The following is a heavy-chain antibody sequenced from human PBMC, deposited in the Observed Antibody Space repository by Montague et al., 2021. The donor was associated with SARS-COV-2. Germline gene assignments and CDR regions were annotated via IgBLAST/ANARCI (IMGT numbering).Heavy chain of an antibody. Sequence: SETLSLTCAVYGGSFSGYYWSWIRQPPGKGLELIGEINHSGSTNYNPSLKSRVTISVDTSKNQFSLKLSSVTAADTAVYYCARRPHYYDSSGYYYPGPQRYYFDYWGQGPLVTVSS. D-gene: IGHD3-22*01. CDR1: GGSFSGYY. J-gene: IGHJ4*02. V-gene: IGHV4-34*01. CDR3: ARRPHYYDSSGYYYPGPQRYYFDY. CDR2: INHSGST.